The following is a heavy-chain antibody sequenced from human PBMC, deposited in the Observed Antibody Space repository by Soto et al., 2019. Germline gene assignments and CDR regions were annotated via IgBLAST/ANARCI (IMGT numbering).Heavy chain of an antibody. V-gene: IGHV4-34*01. CDR1: GGSFSGYY. CDR2: INDSGSA. Sequence: SETLSLTCGVSGGSFSGYYWSWIRHPPGEGLEWIGEINDSGSANYNPSLTGRVTISLDTSKNQFSLKLNSVTAADTAVYYCARVDYYFGSGRYAFWGQGTQVTVSS. D-gene: IGHD3-10*01. J-gene: IGHJ4*02. CDR3: ARVDYYFGSGRYAF.